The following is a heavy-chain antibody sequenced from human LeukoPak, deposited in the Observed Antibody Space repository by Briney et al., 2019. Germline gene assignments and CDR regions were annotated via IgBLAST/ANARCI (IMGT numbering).Heavy chain of an antibody. V-gene: IGHV4-59*11. CDR2: VYYSGST. J-gene: IGHJ4*02. D-gene: IGHD1-26*01. CDR3: AREWAGATTGGYFDY. CDR1: GGSISTHY. Sequence: SETLSLTCTVSGGSISTHYWSWLRQPPGKGLEWIGYVYYSGSTNYNPSLKSRVTISVDTSKNQFSLKLSSVTAADTAVYYCAREWAGATTGGYFDYWGQGTLVTVSS.